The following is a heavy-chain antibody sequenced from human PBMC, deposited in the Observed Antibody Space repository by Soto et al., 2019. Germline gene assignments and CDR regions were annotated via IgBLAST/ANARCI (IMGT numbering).Heavy chain of an antibody. CDR2: ISYDGSNK. D-gene: IGHD3-9*01. Sequence: GGSLRLSCAASGFTFSSYGMHWVRQAPGKGLEWVAVISYDGSNKYYADSVKGRFTISRDNSKNTLYLQMNSLRAEDTAVYYCAKDRNYDILTGPADWGQGTLVTVSS. V-gene: IGHV3-30*18. CDR1: GFTFSSYG. J-gene: IGHJ4*02. CDR3: AKDRNYDILTGPAD.